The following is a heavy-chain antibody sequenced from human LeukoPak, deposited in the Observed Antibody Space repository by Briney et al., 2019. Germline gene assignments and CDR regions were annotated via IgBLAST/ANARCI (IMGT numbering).Heavy chain of an antibody. J-gene: IGHJ4*02. CDR2: ISGSGGST. D-gene: IGHD3-16*01. V-gene: IGHV3-23*01. Sequence: GASLRLSCAASGFTFSSYAMSWVRQAPGKGLEWVSAISGSGGSTYYADSVKGRFTISRDNSKNTLYLQMNSLRAEDTAVYYCAKASRAGESVDYWGQGTLVTVSS. CDR1: GFTFSSYA. CDR3: AKASRAGESVDY.